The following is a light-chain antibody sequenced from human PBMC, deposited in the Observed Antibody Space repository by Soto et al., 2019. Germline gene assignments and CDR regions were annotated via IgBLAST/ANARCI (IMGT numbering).Light chain of an antibody. Sequence: QSALTQPPSASGSPGQSVTISCTGTSSDVGGYNYVSWYQQHPGKAPKLMIYEVSKRPSGVPERFSGSKSGNTASLTVSGLQAEDEADYYCSSYAGSNNLVFGGGTKLNVL. CDR2: EVS. J-gene: IGLJ2*01. V-gene: IGLV2-8*01. CDR1: SSDVGGYNY. CDR3: SSYAGSNNLV.